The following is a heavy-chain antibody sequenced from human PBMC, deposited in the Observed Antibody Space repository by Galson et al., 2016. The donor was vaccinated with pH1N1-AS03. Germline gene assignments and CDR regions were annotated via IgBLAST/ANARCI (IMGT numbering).Heavy chain of an antibody. D-gene: IGHD3-3*01. J-gene: IGHJ4*02. CDR1: GYTFTTYG. Sequence: SVKVSCKASGYTFTTYGISWVRQAPGQGLEWMGWISAYYGDTPFAHKFQERVTLTRDTSTATAYMELRNLRSDDTAVYYCVRESEISGVVFFNYWGQGTLVTVSS. CDR3: VRESEISGVVFFNY. V-gene: IGHV1-18*01. CDR2: ISAYYGDT.